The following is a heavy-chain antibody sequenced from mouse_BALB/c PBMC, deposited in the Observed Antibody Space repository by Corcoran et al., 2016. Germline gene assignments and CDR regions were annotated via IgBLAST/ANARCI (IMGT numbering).Heavy chain of an antibody. CDR3: ASISTRSRGYAMDY. V-gene: IGHV9-3-1*01. CDR1: GYTFTNYG. CDR2: INTYTGEP. D-gene: IGHD2-1*01. J-gene: IGHJ4*01. Sequence: QIQLVQSGPELKKPGETVKISCKASGYTFTNYGMNWVKQAPGKGLKWMGWINTYTGEPTYADDFKGRFAFSLETSASTAYLQINNLKNEDTATYFCASISTRSRGYAMDYWGQGTSVTVSS.